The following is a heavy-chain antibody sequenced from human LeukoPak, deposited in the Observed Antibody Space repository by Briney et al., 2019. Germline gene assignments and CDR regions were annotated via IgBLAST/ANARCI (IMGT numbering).Heavy chain of an antibody. D-gene: IGHD3-10*01. Sequence: PGGSLRLSCAASGFTFSSYAMHWVRQAPGKGLEYVSAISSNGGSTYYANSVKGRFTISRDNSKNTLYLQMGSLRAEDMAVYYCARGGVLPDYWGQGTLVTVSS. CDR1: GFTFSSYA. J-gene: IGHJ4*02. V-gene: IGHV3-64*01. CDR2: ISSNGGST. CDR3: ARGGVLPDY.